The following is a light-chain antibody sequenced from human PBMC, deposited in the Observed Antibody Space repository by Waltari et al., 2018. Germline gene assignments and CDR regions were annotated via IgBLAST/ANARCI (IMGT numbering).Light chain of an antibody. Sequence: QSALPQPPSASGSPGQLVTITFTGTSGDVGAYNYVPWFLQHPGKAPKLMISEFSTRPSGVPDRFSGCKSCNTASLTVSGLQAEDEADYYCSSYAGSNNRVFGTGTKVTVL. V-gene: IGLV2-8*01. CDR2: EFS. J-gene: IGLJ1*01. CDR3: SSYAGSNNRV. CDR1: SGDVGAYNY.